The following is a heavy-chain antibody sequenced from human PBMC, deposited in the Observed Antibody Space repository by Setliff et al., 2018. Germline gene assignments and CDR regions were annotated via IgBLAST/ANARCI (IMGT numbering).Heavy chain of an antibody. CDR2: INPGSGSR. Sequence: GASVKVSCKASGYTFPNYYVHWVRQAPGQGLEWMGIINPGSGSRSYPQKFQGRVTMTSDTSTSTAYMELRSLTSDDTAVYFCASKYCEINDCQLPVFDYWGQGTLVTVSS. J-gene: IGHJ4*02. CDR3: ASKYCEINDCQLPVFDY. V-gene: IGHV1-46*01. CDR1: GYTFPNYY. D-gene: IGHD3-9*01.